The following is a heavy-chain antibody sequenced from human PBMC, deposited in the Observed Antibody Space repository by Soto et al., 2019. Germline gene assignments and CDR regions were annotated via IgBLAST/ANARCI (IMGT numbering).Heavy chain of an antibody. D-gene: IGHD3-3*01. J-gene: IGHJ4*02. CDR2: ISGSGGST. V-gene: IGHV3-23*01. CDR1: GFTFSSYA. Sequence: VQLLESGGGLVQPGGSLRLSCAASGFTFSSYAMSWVRQAPGKGLEWVSAISGSGGSTYYADSVKGRFTISRDNSKNTLYLQMNSLRAEDTAVYYCAKSRLRFLEWLLHFDYWGQGTLVTVSS. CDR3: AKSRLRFLEWLLHFDY.